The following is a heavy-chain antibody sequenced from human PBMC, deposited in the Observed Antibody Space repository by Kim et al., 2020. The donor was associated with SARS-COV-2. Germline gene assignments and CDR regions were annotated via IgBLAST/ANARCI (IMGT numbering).Heavy chain of an antibody. V-gene: IGHV3-30-3*01. CDR1: GFTFSSYA. J-gene: IGHJ5*02. Sequence: GGSLRLSCAASGFTFSSYAMHWVRQAPGKGLEWVAVISYDGSNKYYADSVKGRFTISRDNSKNTLYLQMNSLRAEDTAVYYCARSGSGSYFNWFDPGGQGTRVTVSS. CDR2: ISYDGSNK. D-gene: IGHD3-10*01. CDR3: ARSGSGSYFNWFDP.